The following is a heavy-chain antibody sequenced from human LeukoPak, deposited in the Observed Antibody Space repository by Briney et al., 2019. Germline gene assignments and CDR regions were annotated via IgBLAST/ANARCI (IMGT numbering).Heavy chain of an antibody. D-gene: IGHD3-3*01. V-gene: IGHV4-59*01. CDR1: GGSISSYY. CDR2: IYYSGST. J-gene: IGHJ3*02. Sequence: KPSETLSLTCTVSGGSISSYYWSWIRQPPGKGLEWIGYIYYSGSTNYNPSLKSRVTISVDTSKNQFSLKLSSVTAADTAAYYCARTYYDFWSGYDKAPNGAFDIWGQGTMVTVSS. CDR3: ARTYYDFWSGYDKAPNGAFDI.